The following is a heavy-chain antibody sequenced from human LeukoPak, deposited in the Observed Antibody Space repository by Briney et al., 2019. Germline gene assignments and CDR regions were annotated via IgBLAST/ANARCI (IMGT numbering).Heavy chain of an antibody. V-gene: IGHV4-30-2*01. D-gene: IGHD5-18*01. J-gene: IGHJ4*02. Sequence: SQTLSLTCTVSGGSISSGGYSWSWIRQPPGKGLDWIGYIYHSGSTYYNPSLKSRVTISVDRSKNQFSLKLSSVTAADTAVYYCARGCTPMAYFDYWGQGTLVTVSS. CDR1: GGSISSGGYS. CDR2: IYHSGST. CDR3: ARGCTPMAYFDY.